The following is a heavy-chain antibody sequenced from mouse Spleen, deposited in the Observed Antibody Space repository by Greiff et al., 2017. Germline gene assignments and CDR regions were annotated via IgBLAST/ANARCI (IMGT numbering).Heavy chain of an antibody. V-gene: IGHV5-9*04. D-gene: IGHD1-1*02. CDR3: ARLVHDYYAMDY. J-gene: IGHJ4*01. CDR1: GFTFSSYA. Sequence: EVKVEESGGGLVKLGGSLKLSCAASGFTFSSYAMSWVRQTPEKRLEWVATISGGGGNTYYPDSVKGRFTISRDNAKNTLYLQMSSLKSEDTAMYYCARLVHDYYAMDYWGQGTSVTVSS. CDR2: ISGGGGNT.